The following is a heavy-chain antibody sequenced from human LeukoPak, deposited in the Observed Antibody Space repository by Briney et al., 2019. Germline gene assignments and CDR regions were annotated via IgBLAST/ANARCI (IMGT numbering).Heavy chain of an antibody. CDR1: GYTFTGYY. V-gene: IGHV1-2*04. CDR3: ARGHAPSGYSYGVRGDWFDP. CDR2: IHPNSGGT. Sequence: GASVKVSCKASGYTFTGYYMHWVRQAPGQGLERMGWIHPNSGGTNYAQKFQGWVTMTRDTSISTAYMELSRLRSDDTAVYYCARGHAPSGYSYGVRGDWFDPWGQGTLVTVSS. D-gene: IGHD5-18*01. J-gene: IGHJ5*02.